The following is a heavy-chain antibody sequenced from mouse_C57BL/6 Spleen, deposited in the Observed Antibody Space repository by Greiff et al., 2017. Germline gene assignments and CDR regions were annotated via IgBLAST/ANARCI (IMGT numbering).Heavy chain of an antibody. Sequence: VQLQQSGAELVMPGASVKLSCKASGYTFTNYWMHWVKQRPGQGLEWIGEIDPSDGYTNYNQKFKGKSTLTVDKSSSTAYMQLSSLTSEDSAVYYCARSATDGVFAYWGQGTLVTVSA. CDR2: IDPSDGYT. D-gene: IGHD4-1*02. CDR3: ARSATDGVFAY. J-gene: IGHJ3*01. CDR1: GYTFTNYW. V-gene: IGHV1-69*01.